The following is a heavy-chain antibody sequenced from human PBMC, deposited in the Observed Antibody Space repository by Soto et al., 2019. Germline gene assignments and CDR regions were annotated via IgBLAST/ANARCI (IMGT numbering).Heavy chain of an antibody. CDR3: AREAYSSGWYGVVDY. CDR2: ISAYNGNT. V-gene: IGHV1-18*01. CDR1: GYTFTSYG. Sequence: GASVKVSCKASGYTFTSYGISWVRQAPGQGLEWMGWISAYNGNTNYAQKLQGRVTMTTDTSTSTAYMELRSLRSDDTAVYYRAREAYSSGWYGVVDYWGQGTLVTVSS. D-gene: IGHD6-19*01. J-gene: IGHJ4*02.